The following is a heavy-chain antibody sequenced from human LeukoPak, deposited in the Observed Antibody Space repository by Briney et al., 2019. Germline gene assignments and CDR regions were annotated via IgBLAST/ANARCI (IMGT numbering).Heavy chain of an antibody. CDR2: ISAYNGNT. CDR1: GYTFTSYG. Sequence: ASVKVSCKASGYTFTSYGISWVRQAPGQGLEWMGWISAYNGNTNYAQKLQGRVTMTTDTSTSTAYMELRSLRSDDTAVDYCARVRRTIFEVVRIAPKELDYWGQGTLVTVSS. CDR3: ARVRRTIFEVVRIAPKELDY. J-gene: IGHJ4*02. V-gene: IGHV1-18*01. D-gene: IGHD3-3*01.